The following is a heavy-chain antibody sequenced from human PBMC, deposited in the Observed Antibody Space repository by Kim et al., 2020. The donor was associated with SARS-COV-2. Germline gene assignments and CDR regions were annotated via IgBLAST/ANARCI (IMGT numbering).Heavy chain of an antibody. D-gene: IGHD3-22*01. CDR2: IDPSDSYT. CDR1: GYSFTSYW. CDR3: ARQLRASIIVVVNWWFDP. V-gene: IGHV5-10-1*01. J-gene: IGHJ5*02. Sequence: GESLKISCKGSGYSFTSYWISWVRQMPGKGLEWMGRIDPSDSYTNYSPSFQGHVTISADKSISTAYLQWSSLKASDTAMYYCARQLRASIIVVVNWWFDPWGQGTLVTVSS.